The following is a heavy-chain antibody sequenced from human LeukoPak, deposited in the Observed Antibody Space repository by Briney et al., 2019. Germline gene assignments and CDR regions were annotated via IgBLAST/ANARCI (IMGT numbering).Heavy chain of an antibody. CDR3: ARDLDYRIDP. D-gene: IGHD4-11*01. J-gene: IGHJ5*02. CDR1: GFSFIGSH. CDR2: LFGGDST. V-gene: IGHV3-53*01. Sequence: GGSLRLSCKASGFSFIGSHMAWVRQVPGEGPEWVSTLFGGDSTIYRDSVKGRFTTSRDTSKNTLYLQMNNLRAEDTAVYYCARDLDYRIDPWGQGALVTVSS.